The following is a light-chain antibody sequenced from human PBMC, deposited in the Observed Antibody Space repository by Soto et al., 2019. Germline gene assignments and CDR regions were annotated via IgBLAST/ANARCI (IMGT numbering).Light chain of an antibody. CDR3: QQRSNWPPWT. CDR2: DAS. V-gene: IGKV3-11*01. J-gene: IGKJ1*01. CDR1: QIVSSY. Sequence: EILLTQSPATLSFSPGERATLSCRASQIVSSYLAWYQQKPGQAPRLLIYDASNRATGIPARFSGSGSGTDFTLTISSLEPEDFAVYYCQQRSNWPPWTFGQGTKVDIK.